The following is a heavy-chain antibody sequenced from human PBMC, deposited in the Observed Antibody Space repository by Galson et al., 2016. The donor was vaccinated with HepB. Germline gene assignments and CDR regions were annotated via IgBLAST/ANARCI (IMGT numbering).Heavy chain of an antibody. J-gene: IGHJ5*02. D-gene: IGHD6-13*01. CDR3: ARSRSWPQLHWFDP. V-gene: IGHV3-53*01. CDR2: IHSAGST. Sequence: LRLSCAASGFFVSNNYMSWVRQSPGKGLEWVSVIHSAGSTYYADSVKGRFTISRDNSKNILYLQMSSLRAEDTAVYYCARSRSWPQLHWFDPWGQGTLVTVSS. CDR1: GFFVSNNY.